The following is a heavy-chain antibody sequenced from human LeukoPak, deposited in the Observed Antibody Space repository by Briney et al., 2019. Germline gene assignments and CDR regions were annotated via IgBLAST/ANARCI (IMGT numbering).Heavy chain of an antibody. J-gene: IGHJ4*02. CDR2: IKSDGSST. CDR1: GFTFSPYW. CDR3: ARRIVVVPAAIRELDY. D-gene: IGHD2-2*01. Sequence: PGGSLRLSCAASGFTFSPYWMHWVRQAPGKGLVWVSRIKSDGSSTNYADSVKGRFTISRDNAKNSLYLQMNSLRAEDTAVYYCARRIVVVPAAIRELDYWGQGTLVTVSS. V-gene: IGHV3-74*01.